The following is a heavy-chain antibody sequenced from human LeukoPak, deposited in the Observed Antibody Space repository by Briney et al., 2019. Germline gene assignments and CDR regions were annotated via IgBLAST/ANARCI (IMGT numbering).Heavy chain of an antibody. CDR2: IYYSGST. V-gene: IGHV4-59*01. D-gene: IGHD1-26*01. CDR1: GGTISSYY. Sequence: SETLSLTCTVSGGTISSYYWSWIRQPPGKGLEWIGYIYYSGSTNYNPSLKSRVTISVDTSKNQFSLKLSSVTAADTAVYYCAREFRWELLDAFDIWGQGTMVTVSP. CDR3: AREFRWELLDAFDI. J-gene: IGHJ3*02.